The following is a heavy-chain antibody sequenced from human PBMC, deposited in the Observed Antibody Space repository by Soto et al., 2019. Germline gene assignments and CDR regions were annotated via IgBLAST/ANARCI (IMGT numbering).Heavy chain of an antibody. Sequence: KPSETLSLTCTVSGGSISSGDYYWSWIRQPPGKGLEWIGYIYYSGSTYYNPSLKSRVTISVDTSKNQFSLKLSSVTAADTAVYYCAREVSLGGQNSAYYYDSSGYYYDYWGQGTLVTVSS. CDR2: IYYSGST. J-gene: IGHJ4*02. CDR1: GGSISSGDYY. D-gene: IGHD3-22*01. CDR3: AREVSLGGQNSAYYYDSSGYYYDY. V-gene: IGHV4-30-4*01.